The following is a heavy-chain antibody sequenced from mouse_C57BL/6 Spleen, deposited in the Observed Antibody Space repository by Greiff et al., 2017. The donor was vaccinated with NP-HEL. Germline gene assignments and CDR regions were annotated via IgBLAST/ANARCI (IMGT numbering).Heavy chain of an antibody. CDR1: GYAFSSYW. CDR2: IYPGDGDT. V-gene: IGHV1-80*01. J-gene: IGHJ1*03. CDR3: ARVGDYYGSSPYS. D-gene: IGHD1-1*01. Sequence: QVQLQQSGAELVKPGASVKISCKASGYAFSSYWMNWVKQRPGKGLEWIGQIYPGDGDTNYNGKFKGKATLTADKSSSTAYMQLSSLSSANSAVYFCARVGDYYGSSPYSWGTGTTVTVSS.